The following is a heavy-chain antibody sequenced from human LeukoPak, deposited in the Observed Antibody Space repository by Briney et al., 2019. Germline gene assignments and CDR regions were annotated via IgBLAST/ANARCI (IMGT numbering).Heavy chain of an antibody. V-gene: IGHV1-69*13. Sequence: GASVKVSCKASGGTFSSYAISWVRQAPGQGLEWMGGIIPIFGTANYAQKFQGRVTITADESTSTAYMELSGLRSEDTAVYYCARDSRRIGRYWGQGTLVTVSS. CDR1: GGTFSSYA. CDR3: ARDSRRIGRY. CDR2: IIPIFGTA. J-gene: IGHJ4*02.